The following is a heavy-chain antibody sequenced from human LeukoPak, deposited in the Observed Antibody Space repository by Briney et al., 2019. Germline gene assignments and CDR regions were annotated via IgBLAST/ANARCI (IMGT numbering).Heavy chain of an antibody. J-gene: IGHJ4*02. V-gene: IGHV3-23*01. CDR1: GFTFSSYA. CDR2: ISGSGGST. CDR3: ANQDILYYFDY. Sequence: GGSLRLSCAASGFTFSSYAMSWVRQAPGKGLEWVSAISGSGGSTYYADSVKGRFTISRDNSKNTLYLQMNSLRGEDTAVYYCANQDILYYFDYWGQGTLVTVSS. D-gene: IGHD2-15*01.